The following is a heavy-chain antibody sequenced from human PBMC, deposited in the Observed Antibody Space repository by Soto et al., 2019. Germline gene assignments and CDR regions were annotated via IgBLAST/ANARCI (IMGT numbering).Heavy chain of an antibody. CDR2: IKSKTDGGTT. CDR1: GFTFSNAW. Sequence: GGSLRLSCAASGFTFSNAWMSWVRQAPGKGLEWVGRIKSKTDGGTTDYAAPVKGRFTISRDDSKDTLYLQMNSLKTEDTAVYYCTTVMRFLEWLDYWGQGTLVTVSS. D-gene: IGHD3-3*01. V-gene: IGHV3-15*01. CDR3: TTVMRFLEWLDY. J-gene: IGHJ4*02.